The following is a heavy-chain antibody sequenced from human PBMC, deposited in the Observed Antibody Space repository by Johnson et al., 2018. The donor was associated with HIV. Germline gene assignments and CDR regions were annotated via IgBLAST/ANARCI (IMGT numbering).Heavy chain of an antibody. CDR3: ARDQAGRGDAFDI. CDR2: IYSGGST. Sequence: VQLVETGGGLIQPGGSLRLSCAASGFTVSSNYMSWVRQAPGKGLEWVSIIYSGGSTYYADSVKGRFTISRDNSKNTVYLQMNSLRVEDTAVYYCARDQAGRGDAFDIWVQGTMVTVSS. J-gene: IGHJ3*02. CDR1: GFTVSSNY. V-gene: IGHV3-53*02. D-gene: IGHD6-13*01.